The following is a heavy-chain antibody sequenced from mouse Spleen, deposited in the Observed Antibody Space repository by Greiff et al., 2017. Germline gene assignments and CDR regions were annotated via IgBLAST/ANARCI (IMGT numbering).Heavy chain of an antibody. CDR3: ARVQLGFDY. V-gene: IGHV5-16*01. CDR2: INYDGSST. Sequence: EVQVVESEGGLVQPGSSMKLSCTASGFTFSDYYMAWVRQVPEKGLEWVANINYDGSSTYYLDSLKSRFIISRDNAKNILYLQMSSLKSEDTATYYCARVQLGFDYWGQGTTLTVSS. CDR1: GFTFSDYY. D-gene: IGHD4-1*02. J-gene: IGHJ2*01.